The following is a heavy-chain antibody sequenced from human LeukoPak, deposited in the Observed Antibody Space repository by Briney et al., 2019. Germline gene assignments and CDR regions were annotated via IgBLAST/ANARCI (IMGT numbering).Heavy chain of an antibody. D-gene: IGHD6-19*01. CDR1: GKSVSSKNGA. Sequence: SQILSVTCDISGKSVSSKNGAWNWIRQSPSKGLEWLGRTYYRSKWYTDYAVSVNGRITISPDTSKNQFSLQLNSVTPDDTAVYYCARDVGTSGWHTFDYWGQGTLVTVSS. J-gene: IGHJ4*02. V-gene: IGHV6-1*01. CDR3: ARDVGTSGWHTFDY. CDR2: TYYRSKWYT.